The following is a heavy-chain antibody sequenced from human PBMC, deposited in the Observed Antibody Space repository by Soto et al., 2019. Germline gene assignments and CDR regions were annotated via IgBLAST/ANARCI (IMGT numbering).Heavy chain of an antibody. V-gene: IGHV2-5*02. J-gene: IGHJ4*02. Sequence: QITLKESGPTLVKPTQTLTLTCTFSGFSLSTSGVGVGWIRQPPGKALEWLALIYWDDDKRYSPSLKSRLTITKDTSKNQVVLTMTNMDPVDTATYYCARSWYCSGGSCYYTYCFDYWGQGTLVTVSS. CDR2: IYWDDDK. CDR1: GFSLSTSGVG. D-gene: IGHD2-15*01. CDR3: ARSWYCSGGSCYYTYCFDY.